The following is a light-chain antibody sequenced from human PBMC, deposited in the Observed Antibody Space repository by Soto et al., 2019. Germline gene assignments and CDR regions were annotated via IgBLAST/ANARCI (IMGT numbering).Light chain of an antibody. CDR3: QQYNNWPPLT. J-gene: IGKJ4*01. CDR1: QSVFSN. CDR2: GAS. Sequence: EIVMTQSPATLSVSPGERATLSCRASQSVFSNLAWYQQKPGQSPRLLIYGASTRATGIPARFSGGGSGTEFTLTISSLQSEDFAVYYCQQYNNWPPLTFGGGTKVDI. V-gene: IGKV3-15*01.